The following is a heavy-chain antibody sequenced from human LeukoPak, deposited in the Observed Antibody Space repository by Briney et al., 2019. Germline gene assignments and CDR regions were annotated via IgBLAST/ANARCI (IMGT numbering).Heavy chain of an antibody. CDR2: IYESGST. J-gene: IGHJ4*02. Sequence: SETLSLTCTVSGASISSGGYYWTWIRQPPGKGLEWIGYIYESGSTYYNPSLKSRVTISMDRSKNQFSLKLSFVTAADTAVYYCARDDYWGRGTLVTVSS. V-gene: IGHV4-30-2*01. CDR3: ARDDY. CDR1: GASISSGGYY.